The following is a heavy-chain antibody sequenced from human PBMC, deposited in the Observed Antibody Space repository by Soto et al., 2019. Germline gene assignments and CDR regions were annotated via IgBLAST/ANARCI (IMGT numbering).Heavy chain of an antibody. J-gene: IGHJ3*02. CDR3: AASGFGGVIGDDAFDI. Sequence: GASVKVSCKASGFTFTSSAVQWVRQARGQRLEWIGWIVVGSGNTNYARKFQERVTITRDMSTSTAYMELSSLRSEDTAVYYCAASGFGGVIGDDAFDIWGQGTIVTVSS. CDR2: IVVGSGNT. D-gene: IGHD3-16*02. V-gene: IGHV1-58*01. CDR1: GFTFTSSA.